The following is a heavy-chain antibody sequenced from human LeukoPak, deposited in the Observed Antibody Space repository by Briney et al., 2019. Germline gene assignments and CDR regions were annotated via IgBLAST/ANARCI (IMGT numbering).Heavy chain of an antibody. D-gene: IGHD5-12*01. CDR3: ARTRYSGYDFWRYYFDY. Sequence: SETLSLTCAVYGGSFSGYYWSWIRQPPGKGLEWIGEINHSGSTNYNPSLKSRVTISVDTSKNQFSLKLSSVTAADTAVYYCARTRYSGYDFWRYYFDYWGQGTLVTVSS. CDR1: GGSFSGYY. V-gene: IGHV4-34*01. J-gene: IGHJ4*02. CDR2: INHSGST.